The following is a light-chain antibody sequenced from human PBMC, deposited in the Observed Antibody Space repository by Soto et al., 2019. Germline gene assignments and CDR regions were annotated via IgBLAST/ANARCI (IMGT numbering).Light chain of an antibody. CDR1: QSVSSSY. CDR2: GAS. CDR3: QQYGSSPPAYT. J-gene: IGKJ2*01. Sequence: EIVLTQSPGTLSLSPGERATLSCRASQSVSSSYLAWYQQKPGQAPRLLIYGASSRATGIPDSFIGCGSGTDFTLTISRLEPEDFAVYYFQQYGSSPPAYTFGQGTKLEIK. V-gene: IGKV3-20*01.